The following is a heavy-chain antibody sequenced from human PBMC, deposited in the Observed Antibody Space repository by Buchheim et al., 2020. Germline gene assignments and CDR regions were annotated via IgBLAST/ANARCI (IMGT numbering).Heavy chain of an antibody. V-gene: IGHV3-48*03. J-gene: IGHJ6*02. CDR2: ISSSGSTI. Sequence: EVQLVESGGSLVQPGGSQRLSCAASGFTFSSYEMNWVRQAPGKGLEWDSYISSSGSTIYYADSVKGRFTISRDNAKNSLYLQMNSLRAEDTAVYYCARSGGVEYYYYYYGMDVWGRGTT. CDR3: ARSGGVEYYYYYYGMDV. CDR1: GFTFSSYE. D-gene: IGHD3-16*01.